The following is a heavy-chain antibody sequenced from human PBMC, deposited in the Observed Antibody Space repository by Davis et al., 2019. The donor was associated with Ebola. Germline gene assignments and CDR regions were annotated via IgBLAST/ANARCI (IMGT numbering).Heavy chain of an antibody. CDR3: ASTDRYSSGWWGSYYYYMDV. CDR1: GFTFEYYN. Sequence: GESLKISCSASGFTFEYYNMIWVRQAPGKGLEWVSYISSSSSTIYYADSVKGRFTISRDNAKNSLYLQMNSLRAEDTAVYYCASTDRYSSGWWGSYYYYMDVWGKGTTVTVSS. V-gene: IGHV3-48*04. J-gene: IGHJ6*03. D-gene: IGHD6-19*01. CDR2: ISSSSSTI.